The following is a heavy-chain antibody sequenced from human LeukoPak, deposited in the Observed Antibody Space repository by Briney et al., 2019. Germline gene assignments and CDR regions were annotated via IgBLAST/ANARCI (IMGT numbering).Heavy chain of an antibody. V-gene: IGHV1-2*02. CDR3: ARDLEMATSYYFDY. D-gene: IGHD5-24*01. CDR1: GYYFTNYA. CDR2: INPNSGGT. J-gene: IGHJ4*02. Sequence: ASVKVSCKASGYYFTNYAISWVRQAPGQGLEWMGWINPNSGGTNYAQKFQGRVTMTRDTSISTAYMELSRLRSDDTAVYYCARDLEMATSYYFDYWGQGTLVTVSS.